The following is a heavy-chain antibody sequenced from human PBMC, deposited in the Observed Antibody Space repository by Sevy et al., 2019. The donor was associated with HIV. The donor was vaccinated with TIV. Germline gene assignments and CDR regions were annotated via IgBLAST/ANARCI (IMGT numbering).Heavy chain of an antibody. CDR1: GGSISSYY. CDR2: IYYSGST. CDR3: ARAGIAAAEGTSNVLNYYYYGMDV. D-gene: IGHD6-13*01. Sequence: SETLSLTCTVSGGSISSYYWSWIRQPPGKGLEWIGYIYYSGSTNYNPSLKSRVTISVDTSKNQFSLKLSSVTAADTAVYYCARAGIAAAEGTSNVLNYYYYGMDVWGQRTTVTVSS. J-gene: IGHJ6*02. V-gene: IGHV4-59*13.